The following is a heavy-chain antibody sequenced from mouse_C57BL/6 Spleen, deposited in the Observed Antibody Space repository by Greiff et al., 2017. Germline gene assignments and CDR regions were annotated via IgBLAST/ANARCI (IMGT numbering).Heavy chain of an antibody. CDR3: ARFHYSNLDY. CDR1: GYSFTSYY. V-gene: IGHV1-66*01. J-gene: IGHJ2*01. D-gene: IGHD2-5*01. CDR2: IYPGSGNT. Sequence: QFQLQQSGPELVKPGASVKISCKASGYSFTSYYIHWVKQRPGQGLEWIGWIYPGSGNTKYNEKFTDMATLTADTSSSTAYMQLSSLTSEDSAVYYCARFHYSNLDYWGQGTTLTVSS.